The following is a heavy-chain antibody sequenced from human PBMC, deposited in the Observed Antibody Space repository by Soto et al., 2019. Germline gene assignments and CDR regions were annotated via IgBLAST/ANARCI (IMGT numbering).Heavy chain of an antibody. Sequence: SETLSLTCAVYGGSFSGYYWGWIRQPTGKGLEWIGEINHSGSTNYNPSLKSRVTISVDTSKNQFSLKLSSVTAADTAVYYCARWHYYDSSGKTTRFFDYWGQGTLVTVSS. CDR3: ARWHYYDSSGKTTRFFDY. V-gene: IGHV4-34*01. J-gene: IGHJ4*02. CDR2: INHSGST. CDR1: GGSFSGYY. D-gene: IGHD3-22*01.